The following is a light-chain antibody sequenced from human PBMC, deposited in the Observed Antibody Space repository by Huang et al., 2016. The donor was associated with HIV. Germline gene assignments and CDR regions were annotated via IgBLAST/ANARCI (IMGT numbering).Light chain of an antibody. CDR3: QQTDNIPRT. V-gene: IGKV1-39*01. CDR1: QSIRKF. J-gene: IGKJ1*01. CDR2: SAS. Sequence: DIQMTQSPSSLSASVGDRVTIACRASQSIRKFLNWYQQKPGEAPKLLMHSASSLQSVVPSRFSGSGSVTDFTLTITSLQPEDFATYYCQQTDNIPRTFGQGTKVVIK.